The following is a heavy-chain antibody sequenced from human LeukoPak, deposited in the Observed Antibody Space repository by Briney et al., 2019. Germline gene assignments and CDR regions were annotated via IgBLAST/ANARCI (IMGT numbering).Heavy chain of an antibody. CDR3: AKGHSSASYSLDY. J-gene: IGHJ4*02. D-gene: IGHD6-19*01. CDR2: IPYDGGSNK. CDR1: GFIFSSHG. Sequence: AGGSLRLSCAASGFIFSSHGMHWVRQAPGKGLEWVTFIPYDGGSNKYYADSVQGRFTISRDNSKNTLYLQMNSLRAEDTAVYYCAKGHSSASYSLDYWGQGTLVTVSS. V-gene: IGHV3-30*02.